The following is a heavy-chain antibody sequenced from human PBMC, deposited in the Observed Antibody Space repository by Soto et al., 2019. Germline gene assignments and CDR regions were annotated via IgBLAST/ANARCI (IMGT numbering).Heavy chain of an antibody. CDR1: GFTFSSYW. CDR2: IKQDGSEK. J-gene: IGHJ4*02. D-gene: IGHD5-12*01. Sequence: GGSLRLSCAASGFTFSSYWMSWVRQAPGKGLEWVANIKQDGSEKYYVDSVKGRFTISRDNAKNSLYLQMNSLRAEDTAVYYCAGDPFAISDGYNFDADYWGQGTLLTVSS. V-gene: IGHV3-7*01. CDR3: AGDPFAISDGYNFDADY.